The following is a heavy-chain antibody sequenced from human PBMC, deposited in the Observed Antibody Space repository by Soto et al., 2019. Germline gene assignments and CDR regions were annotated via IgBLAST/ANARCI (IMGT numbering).Heavy chain of an antibody. CDR1: GFTFSSYW. Sequence: GGSLRLSCAASGFTFSSYWMSWVRQAPGKGLEWVANIKQDGSEKYYVDSVKGRFTISRDNAKNSLYLQMNSLRAEDTAVYYCASLLGLYGSSSLRDYYGMDVWGQGTTVTVSS. J-gene: IGHJ6*02. CDR2: IKQDGSEK. D-gene: IGHD6-6*01. CDR3: ASLLGLYGSSSLRDYYGMDV. V-gene: IGHV3-7*01.